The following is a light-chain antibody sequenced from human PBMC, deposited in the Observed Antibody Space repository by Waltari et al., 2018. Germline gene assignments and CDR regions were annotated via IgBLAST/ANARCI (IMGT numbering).Light chain of an antibody. CDR3: QQSYSSLYT. Sequence: DIQMPQSPSSLSASVGARVTITCRASQRISNFLNWYQQKPGKAPKLLIYAASSLQSGVPSRFSASGSGTDFTLTISSLQPEDFATYFCQQSYSSLYTFGQGTKLEI. CDR1: QRISNF. J-gene: IGKJ2*01. CDR2: AAS. V-gene: IGKV1-39*01.